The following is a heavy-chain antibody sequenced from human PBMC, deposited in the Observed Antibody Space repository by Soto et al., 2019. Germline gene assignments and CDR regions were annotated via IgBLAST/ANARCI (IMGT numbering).Heavy chain of an antibody. CDR1: GYTVTRHY. D-gene: IGHD2-21*02. CDR2: IGPTGGST. CDR3: TRGSTVVTLDYFDS. J-gene: IGHJ4*02. Sequence: QVQLVQSGAEVKKPGASVKVSCKASGYTVTRHYMHWVRQAPGHGLEWMGIIGPTGGSTTYAQKFQDRVAMTMDMSTRTVYTALSSLRYDDQAIYYCTRGSTVVTLDYFDSWGQGTLVTVSS. V-gene: IGHV1-46*03.